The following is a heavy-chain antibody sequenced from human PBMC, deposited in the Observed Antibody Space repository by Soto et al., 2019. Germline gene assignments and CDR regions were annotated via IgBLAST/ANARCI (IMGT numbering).Heavy chain of an antibody. CDR3: ARVGGPRVLDS. CDR1: VVSISSGDYY. J-gene: IGHJ4*02. V-gene: IGHV4-30-4*01. CDR2: IFYTGNA. D-gene: IGHD3-16*01. Sequence: SETLSLTCTFSVVSISSGDYYWSWIRQPPGKGLEYIGYIFYTGNAYYNSSLRSRVAISVDTSKNQFSVRLSSVTAADTAVYYCARVGGPRVLDSWGQGTLFIVSS.